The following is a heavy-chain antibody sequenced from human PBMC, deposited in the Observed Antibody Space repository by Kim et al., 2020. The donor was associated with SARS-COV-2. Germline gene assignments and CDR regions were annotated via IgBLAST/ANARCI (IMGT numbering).Heavy chain of an antibody. CDR1: GFTFSNAW. D-gene: IGHD2-2*01. J-gene: IGHJ3*02. V-gene: IGHV3-15*01. CDR2: IKSKTDGGTT. Sequence: GGSLRLSCAASGFTFSNAWMSWVRQAPGKGLEWVGRIKSKTDGGTTDYAAPVKGRFTISRDDSKNTLYLQMNSLKTEDTAVYYCTRIVVVPAAPRDAFDIWGQGTMVTVSS. CDR3: TRIVVVPAAPRDAFDI.